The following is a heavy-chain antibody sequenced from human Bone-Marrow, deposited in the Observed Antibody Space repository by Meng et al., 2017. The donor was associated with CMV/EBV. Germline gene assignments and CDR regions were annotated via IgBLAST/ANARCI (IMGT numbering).Heavy chain of an antibody. CDR2: ISAYNGNT. Sequence: ASVKVSCKASGYTFTSYGISWVRQAPGQGLEWMGWISAYNGNTNYAQKLQGRVTMTTDTSTSTAYRELRSLRSDDTAVYYCARGALYDFWSGYYNHNWFDPWGQGTLVTVSS. J-gene: IGHJ5*02. CDR1: GYTFTSYG. V-gene: IGHV1-18*01. CDR3: ARGALYDFWSGYYNHNWFDP. D-gene: IGHD3-3*01.